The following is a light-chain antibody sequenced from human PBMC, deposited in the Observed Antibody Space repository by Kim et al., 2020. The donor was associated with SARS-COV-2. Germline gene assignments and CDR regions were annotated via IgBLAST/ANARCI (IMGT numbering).Light chain of an antibody. CDR3: QQYNSYHT. Sequence: DIQMTQSPSTLSASVADRVTITCRASQSISSWLAWYQQKPGKAPKLLIYKASSLESGVPSRFSGSGSGTEFTLTISSLQPDDFATYYCQQYNSYHTFGQGTKLEI. CDR1: QSISSW. CDR2: KAS. J-gene: IGKJ2*01. V-gene: IGKV1-5*03.